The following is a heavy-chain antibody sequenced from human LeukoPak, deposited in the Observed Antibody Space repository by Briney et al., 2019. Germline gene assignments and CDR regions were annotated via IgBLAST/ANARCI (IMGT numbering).Heavy chain of an antibody. CDR3: AKNGLVVAAYFDS. CDR1: GFTFSSYA. CDR2: ISGSGGST. V-gene: IGHV3-23*01. D-gene: IGHD2-15*01. Sequence: GGSLRLSCAVAGFTFSSYAMSWVRQAPGKGLEWVSTISGSGGSTYYADSVKGRFTISRDNSKNTLYLQMNSLRAEDTAVYYCAKNGLVVAAYFDSWGQGTLVTVSS. J-gene: IGHJ4*02.